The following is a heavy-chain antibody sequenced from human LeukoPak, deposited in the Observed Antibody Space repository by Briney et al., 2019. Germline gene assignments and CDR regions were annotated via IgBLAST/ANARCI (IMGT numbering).Heavy chain of an antibody. CDR1: GFPFSSYS. CDR3: ARGGSSYWGQSKYYFDY. CDR2: ISSSSSYI. V-gene: IGHV3-21*01. D-gene: IGHD7-27*01. Sequence: PGGSLRLSCAASGFPFSSYSMIWVRQAPGKGLEWVSSISSSSSYIYYADSVKGRFTISRDNAKNSLYLQMNSLRAEDTAVYYCARGGSSYWGQSKYYFDYWGQGTLVTVSS. J-gene: IGHJ4*02.